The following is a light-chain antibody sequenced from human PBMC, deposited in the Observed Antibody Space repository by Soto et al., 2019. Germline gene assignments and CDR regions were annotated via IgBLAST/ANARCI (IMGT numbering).Light chain of an antibody. CDR1: SSDVGGYKY. CDR2: DVS. Sequence: QSALTQPRSVSGSPGQSVTISGTGTSSDVGGYKYVSWYQHHPGKAPQLMIYDVSKRPSGVPDRFSGSKSGNTASLTISGLQAEDEADYYCCSYAAIFVVFGGGTKLTVL. CDR3: CSYAAIFVV. V-gene: IGLV2-11*01. J-gene: IGLJ2*01.